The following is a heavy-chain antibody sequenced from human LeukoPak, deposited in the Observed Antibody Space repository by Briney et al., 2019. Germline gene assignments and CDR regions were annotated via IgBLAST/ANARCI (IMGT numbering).Heavy chain of an antibody. J-gene: IGHJ4*02. CDR1: GFTFGSSW. D-gene: IGHD1-26*01. Sequence: GGYLSLSCAASGFTFGSSWMAWVRQVPGEGLEWVANIKYDGSGKYYVDSVKGRFTISRDNAKNSVFLQMSGLRAEDTAVYYCARDQSGSLDYWGQGTLVTVSS. CDR3: ARDQSGSLDY. CDR2: IKYDGSGK. V-gene: IGHV3-7*01.